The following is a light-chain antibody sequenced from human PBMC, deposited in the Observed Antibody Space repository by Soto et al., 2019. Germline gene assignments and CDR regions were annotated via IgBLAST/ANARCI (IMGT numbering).Light chain of an antibody. J-gene: IGKJ2*01. CDR2: RAS. CDR1: QSVSSIY. CDR3: QQYGGSPPYT. Sequence: EIVLTQSPGTLSLSPGERATLSRRASQSVSSIYLAWYQQKPGQAPRLLIYRASSRATGIPDRFSGSGSGTDFTLTISRLEPEDFAVYYCQQYGGSPPYTFGQGTKLEIK. V-gene: IGKV3-20*01.